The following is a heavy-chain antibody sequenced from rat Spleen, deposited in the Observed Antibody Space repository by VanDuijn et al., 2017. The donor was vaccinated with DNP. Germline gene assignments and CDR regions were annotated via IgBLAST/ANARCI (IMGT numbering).Heavy chain of an antibody. J-gene: IGHJ3*01. V-gene: IGHV5-29*01. CDR2: ISYDGSST. CDR3: TSTLQWTPVAY. Sequence: EVQLVESGGGSVQPGSPLKLSCAASGFSFSDYYMAWVRQAPTKGLEWVATISYDGSSTYYRDSVKGRFTISRDNAKSTLYLQMNSLRSEDTATYYCTSTLQWTPVAYWGQGTLVTVSS. CDR1: GFSFSDYY. D-gene: IGHD3-2*01.